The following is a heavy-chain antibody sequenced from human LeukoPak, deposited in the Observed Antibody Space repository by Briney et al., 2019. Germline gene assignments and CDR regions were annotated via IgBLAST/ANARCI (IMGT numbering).Heavy chain of an antibody. D-gene: IGHD1-26*01. Sequence: PSETLSLTCAVYGGSFSGYYWSWIRQPPGKGLEWIGEINHSGSTNYNPSLKSRVTISVDTSKNQFSLKLSSVTAADTAVYYCARHGVGATKGSDAFDIWGQGTMVTVSS. CDR1: GGSFSGYY. CDR2: INHSGST. CDR3: ARHGVGATKGSDAFDI. V-gene: IGHV4-34*01. J-gene: IGHJ3*02.